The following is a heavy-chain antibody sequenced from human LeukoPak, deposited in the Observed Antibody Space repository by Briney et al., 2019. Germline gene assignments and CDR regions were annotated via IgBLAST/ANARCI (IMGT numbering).Heavy chain of an antibody. CDR3: AKSLRGKLVYFDY. V-gene: IGHV3-23*01. Sequence: GGSLRLSCAVSGFTFSSYAMSWVRQAPGKGLEWVSAISGSGGSTYYADSVKGRFTISRDNSKNTLYLQMNGLRAEDTAVYYCAKSLRGKLVYFDYWGQGTLVTVSS. J-gene: IGHJ4*02. CDR1: GFTFSSYA. CDR2: ISGSGGST. D-gene: IGHD1-1*01.